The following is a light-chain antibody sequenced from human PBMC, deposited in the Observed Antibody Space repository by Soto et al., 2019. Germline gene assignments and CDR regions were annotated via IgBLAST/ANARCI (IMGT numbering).Light chain of an antibody. CDR3: CSYAGTFYV. CDR1: SSDFGGYNY. CDR2: DVS. J-gene: IGLJ1*01. Sequence: LXQPRSVSGSPGQSVTISCTGTSSDFGGYNYVSWYQHHPGKAPKLMIYDVSERPSGVPDRFSGSKSGNTASLTISGLQAEDEADYYCCSYAGTFYVFGTGTKSPS. V-gene: IGLV2-11*01.